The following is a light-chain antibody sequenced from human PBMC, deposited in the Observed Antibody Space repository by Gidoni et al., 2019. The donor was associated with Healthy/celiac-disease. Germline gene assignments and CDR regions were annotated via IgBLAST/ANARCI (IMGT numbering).Light chain of an antibody. J-gene: IGLJ1*01. CDR2: GNS. V-gene: IGLV1-40*01. CDR3: QSYDSSLSGSYV. Sequence: SVLTQPPSVTGAPGQRVTISCTGSSPNIGAGYDVHWYQQLPGTAPKLLIYGNSNRPSGVPDRFSGSKSGTSASLAITGLQAEDEADYYCQSYDSSLSGSYVFGTGTKVTVL. CDR1: SPNIGAGYD.